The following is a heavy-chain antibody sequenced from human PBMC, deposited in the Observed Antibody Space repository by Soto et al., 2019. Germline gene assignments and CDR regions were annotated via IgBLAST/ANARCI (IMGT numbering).Heavy chain of an antibody. CDR2: ISYDGSNK. Sequence: HPGGSLRLSCAASGFTFSSYAMHWVRQAPGKGLEWVAVISYDGSNKYYADSVKGRFTISRDNSKNTLYLKMNSLRAEDTALYYCARDDGSSGYYSAVDYWGQGTLVTVSS. CDR1: GFTFSSYA. V-gene: IGHV3-30-3*01. CDR3: ARDDGSSGYYSAVDY. D-gene: IGHD3-22*01. J-gene: IGHJ4*02.